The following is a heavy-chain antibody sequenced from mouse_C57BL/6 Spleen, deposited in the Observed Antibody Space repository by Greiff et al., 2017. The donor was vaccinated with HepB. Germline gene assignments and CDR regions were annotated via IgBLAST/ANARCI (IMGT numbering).Heavy chain of an antibody. Sequence: EVKLVESGGGLVKPGGSLKLSCAASGFTFSSYTMSWVRQTPEKRLEWVATISGGGGNTYYPDSVKGRFTISRDNAKNTLYLQMSSLRSEDTALYYCARHSIKAMDYWGQGTSVTVSS. CDR1: GFTFSSYT. V-gene: IGHV5-9*01. J-gene: IGHJ4*01. CDR3: ARHSIKAMDY. CDR2: ISGGGGNT. D-gene: IGHD1-1*01.